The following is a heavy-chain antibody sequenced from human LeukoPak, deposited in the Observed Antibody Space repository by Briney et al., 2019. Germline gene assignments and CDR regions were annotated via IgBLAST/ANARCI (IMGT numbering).Heavy chain of an antibody. CDR3: AKWGAGGDFDV. J-gene: IGHJ3*01. V-gene: IGHV5-10-1*01. D-gene: IGHD3-16*01. CDR2: IDPTDSYI. CDR1: GYIFTNYW. Sequence: GESLKLSCKGSGYIFTNYWITWVRQMPGKGLEWMGRIDPTDSYINYSPSFQGHVTISADTSISTAYLKWSSLKASDTAMYYCAKWGAGGDFDVWGQGTMVTVSS.